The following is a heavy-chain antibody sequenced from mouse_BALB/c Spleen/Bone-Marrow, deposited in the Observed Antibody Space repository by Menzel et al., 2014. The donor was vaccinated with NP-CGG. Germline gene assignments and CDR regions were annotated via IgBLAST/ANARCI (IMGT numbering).Heavy chain of an antibody. CDR3: AKNDDDAMDY. Sequence: VKLMESGPSLVQPSQSLSITCTVSGFSLTSYGLHWVRQSPGKGLEWLGVIWRRGSTDYDAAFMSRLSITKDNSKSQVFFKMNSLQADDTAIYYCAKNDDDAMDYWGQGTSVTVSS. CDR2: IWRRGST. D-gene: IGHD2-12*01. J-gene: IGHJ4*01. CDR1: GFSLTSYG. V-gene: IGHV2-5-1*01.